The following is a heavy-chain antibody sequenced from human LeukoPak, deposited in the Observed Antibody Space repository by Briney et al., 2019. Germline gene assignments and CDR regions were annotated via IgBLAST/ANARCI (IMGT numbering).Heavy chain of an antibody. V-gene: IGHV3-30*02. D-gene: IGHD6-19*01. Sequence: GGSLRLSCAASGFTFSSYGMHWVRQAPGKGLEWVAFIRYDGSNKYYTDSVKGRFTISRDNSKNTLYLQMNSLRAEDTAVYYCAREGADVKYSSGWPSRATYWGQGTLVTVSS. CDR2: IRYDGSNK. J-gene: IGHJ4*02. CDR1: GFTFSSYG. CDR3: AREGADVKYSSGWPSRATY.